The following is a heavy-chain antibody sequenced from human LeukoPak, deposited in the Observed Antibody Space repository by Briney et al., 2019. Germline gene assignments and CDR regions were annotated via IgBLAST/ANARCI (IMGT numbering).Heavy chain of an antibody. CDR3: ARKRGYSYGHPFDY. D-gene: IGHD5-18*01. V-gene: IGHV4-59*12. J-gene: IGHJ4*02. CDR1: GDSISNYY. CDR2: IYFSGST. Sequence: PSETLSLTCTVSGDSISNYYWSWIRQPPGKGLEWIGYIYFSGSTNYNPSLKSRVTISVDTSKNQFSLKLSSVTAADTAVYYCARKRGYSYGHPFDYWGQGTLVTVSS.